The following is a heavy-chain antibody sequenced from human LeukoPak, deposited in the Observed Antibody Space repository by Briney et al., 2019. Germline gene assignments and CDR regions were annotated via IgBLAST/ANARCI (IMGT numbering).Heavy chain of an antibody. D-gene: IGHD5-18*01. CDR3: EREGWDRYGFLGYFDY. V-gene: IGHV3-30-3*01. CDR1: GFTFSSYA. CDR2: ISYDGSNK. Sequence: GGSLRLSCAASGFTFSSYAMHWVRQAPGKGLGWVAVISYDGSNKYYADSVKGRFTISRDNSKNTLYLQMNSLRAEDTAVYYCEREGWDRYGFLGYFDYWGQGTLVTVSS. J-gene: IGHJ4*02.